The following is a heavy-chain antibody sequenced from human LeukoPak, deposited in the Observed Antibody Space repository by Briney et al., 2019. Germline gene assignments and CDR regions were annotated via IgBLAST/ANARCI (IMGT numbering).Heavy chain of an antibody. D-gene: IGHD4-17*01. V-gene: IGHV3-74*01. J-gene: IGHJ4*02. Sequence: QPGGSPRLSCAASGFTFSSYWMHWVRQAPGKGLVWVSRIYTDGTNINYADSMKGRFTISRDNAKSTLYLQMNNLRAEDTAVYYCARSGEGSGDYGYFDYWGQGTLVTVSS. CDR3: ARSGEGSGDYGYFDY. CDR1: GFTFSSYW. CDR2: IYTDGTNI.